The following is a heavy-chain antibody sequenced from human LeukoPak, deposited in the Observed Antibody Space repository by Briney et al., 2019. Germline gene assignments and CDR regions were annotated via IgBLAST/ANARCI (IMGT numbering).Heavy chain of an antibody. CDR3: ARGDSTQIQR. J-gene: IGHJ4*02. CDR1: GGPFSGYY. CDR2: INHSGST. D-gene: IGHD5-18*01. V-gene: IGHV4-34*01. Sequence: SETLSLTCAVYGGPFSGYYWSWIRQPPGKGLEWIGEINHSGSTNYNPSLKSRVTISVDTSKNQFSLKLSSVTAADTAVYYCARGDSTQIQRWGQGTLVTVSS.